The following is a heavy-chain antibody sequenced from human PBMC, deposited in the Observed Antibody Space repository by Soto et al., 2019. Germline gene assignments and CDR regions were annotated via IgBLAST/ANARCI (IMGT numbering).Heavy chain of an antibody. D-gene: IGHD5-12*01. J-gene: IGHJ4*02. CDR2: IWYDGTTK. CDR1: GFTFSRYA. V-gene: IGHV3-33*01. CDR3: ARDGLEYSGYDIDY. Sequence: QVQLVESGGGVVQPGRSLRLSCAASGFTFSRYAMHWVRQAPGKGLEWVAVIWYDGTTKFHADFVKGRFTISRDTSKNTLYLQMNSLRVEDTAVYYCARDGLEYSGYDIDYWGQGTLVTVSS.